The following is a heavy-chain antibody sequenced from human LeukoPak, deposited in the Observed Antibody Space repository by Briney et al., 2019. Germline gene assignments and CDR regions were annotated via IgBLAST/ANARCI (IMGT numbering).Heavy chain of an antibody. CDR3: ARGPTYCSGGSCFGAFDI. D-gene: IGHD2-15*01. J-gene: IGHJ3*02. Sequence: ASVKVSCKASGYTFTSYDINWVRQATGQGLEWMGWINPNSGNTDYAQKFQGRVTITRNTSISTAYMELSSLRSEDTAVYYCARGPTYCSGGSCFGAFDIWGQGTMVTVSS. CDR2: INPNSGNT. V-gene: IGHV1-8*03. CDR1: GYTFTSYD.